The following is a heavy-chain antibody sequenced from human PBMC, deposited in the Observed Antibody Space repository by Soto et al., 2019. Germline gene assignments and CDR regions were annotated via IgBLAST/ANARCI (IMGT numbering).Heavy chain of an antibody. V-gene: IGHV3-9*01. J-gene: IGHJ5*02. Sequence: ESQLVESGGGLVQPGRSLRLSCEASGFIFKNYAMVWVRQGPGKGLEWVSSISWNSGNLDYGDSVKGRFTISRDNAKNSLYLQMNSLRTEDTAWYFCAKAPVSGSGGWFDLWGRGTLVTVSS. D-gene: IGHD3-10*01. CDR1: GFIFKNYA. CDR3: AKAPVSGSGGWFDL. CDR2: ISWNSGNL.